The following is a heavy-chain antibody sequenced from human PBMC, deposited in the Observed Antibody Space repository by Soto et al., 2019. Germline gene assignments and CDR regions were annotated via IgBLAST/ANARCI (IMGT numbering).Heavy chain of an antibody. J-gene: IGHJ3*02. CDR3: ARVSVRRVRGVTPPAWSQGAFDI. CDR1: GYTFTSYA. D-gene: IGHD3-10*01. V-gene: IGHV1-3*01. CDR2: INAGNGNT. Sequence: GASVKVSCKASGYTFTSYAMHWVRQAPGQRLEWMGWINAGNGNTKYSQKFQGRVTITRDTSASTAYMELSSLRSKDTAVYYCARVSVRRVRGVTPPAWSQGAFDIWGQGTMVTVSS.